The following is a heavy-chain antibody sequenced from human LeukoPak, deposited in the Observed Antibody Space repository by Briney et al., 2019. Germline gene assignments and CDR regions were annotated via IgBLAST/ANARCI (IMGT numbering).Heavy chain of an antibody. D-gene: IGHD3-22*01. V-gene: IGHV4-38-2*01. J-gene: IGHJ4*02. CDR2: VYHTGST. CDR1: GYSIGSGYY. CDR3: ASHYYASSGSLFDS. Sequence: KPSETLSLTCAVSGYSIGSGYYWVWIRQPPGKGLEWIGSVYHTGSTYYPPSLKSRVTISLDPSKNQFSLRLTSVTAADTALYYCASHYYASSGSLFDSWGRGSLVTVSS.